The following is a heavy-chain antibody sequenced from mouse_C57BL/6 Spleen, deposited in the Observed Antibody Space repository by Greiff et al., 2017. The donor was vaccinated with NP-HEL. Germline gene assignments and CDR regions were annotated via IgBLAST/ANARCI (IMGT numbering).Heavy chain of an antibody. CDR2: ISSGSSTI. CDR3: ARGIYYYGSVYFDV. D-gene: IGHD1-1*01. J-gene: IGHJ1*03. Sequence: EVHLVESGGGLVKPGGSLKLSCAASGFTFSDYGMHWVRQAPEKGLEWVAYISSGSSTIYYADTVKGRFTISRDNAKNTLFLQMTSLRSEDTAMYYCARGIYYYGSVYFDVWGTGTTVTVSS. V-gene: IGHV5-17*01. CDR1: GFTFSDYG.